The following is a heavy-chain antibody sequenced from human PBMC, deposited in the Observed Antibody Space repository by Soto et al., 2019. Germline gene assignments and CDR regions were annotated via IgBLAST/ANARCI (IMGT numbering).Heavy chain of an antibody. V-gene: IGHV1-46*01. D-gene: IGHD2-15*01. J-gene: IGHJ5*02. Sequence: QVQLVQSGAEVKKPGASVKVSCKASGYTFTSYYMHWVRQAPGQGLEWMGIINPSGGSTSYAQKFQGRVTMTRDTSTSTVYMELSSLRSEDTAVYYCAREVVVVAASIRWFDPWGQGTLVTVSS. CDR2: INPSGGST. CDR3: AREVVVVAASIRWFDP. CDR1: GYTFTSYY.